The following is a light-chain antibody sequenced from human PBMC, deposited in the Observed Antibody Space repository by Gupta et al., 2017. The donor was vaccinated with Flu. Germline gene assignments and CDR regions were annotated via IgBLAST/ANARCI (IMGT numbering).Light chain of an antibody. V-gene: IGKV3-20*01. CDR2: GAS. CDR3: QQYGRSPI. CDR1: Y. J-gene: IGKJ5*01. Sequence: YFAWYKPKYGQAPRLIIFGASSRATAIPDRFSGSGSGTDFFLNISTLRLDDSAVYSCQQYGRSPIFGEGTRLEI.